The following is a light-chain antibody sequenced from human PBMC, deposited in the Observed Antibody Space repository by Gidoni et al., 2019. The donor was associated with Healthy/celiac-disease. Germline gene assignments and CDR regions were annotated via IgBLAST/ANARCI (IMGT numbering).Light chain of an antibody. CDR1: NLGSKS. CDR2: DDS. CDR3: QAWDSSSDHVV. Sequence: SYVLPQPHSVSVAPGKTARITCGGNNLGSKSVHWYPQKPGQAPVLVVYDDSDRPSGIPERFSGSNSGNTATLTISRVEAGDEADYYCQAWDSSSDHVVFGGGTKLTVL. V-gene: IGLV3-21*03. J-gene: IGLJ2*01.